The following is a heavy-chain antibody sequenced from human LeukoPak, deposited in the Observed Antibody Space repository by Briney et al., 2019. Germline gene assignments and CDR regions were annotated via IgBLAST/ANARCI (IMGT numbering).Heavy chain of an antibody. CDR3: ARAQQLAVDY. V-gene: IGHV4-34*01. J-gene: IGHJ4*02. CDR1: GGSFSGYY. D-gene: IGHD6-13*01. Sequence: SETLSLTCAVYGGSFSGYYWSWIRQPPGKGLEWIGEINHSGSTNYNPSLKSRVTISVDTSKNQFPLKLSSVTAADTAVYYCARAQQLAVDYWGQGTLVTVSS. CDR2: INHSGST.